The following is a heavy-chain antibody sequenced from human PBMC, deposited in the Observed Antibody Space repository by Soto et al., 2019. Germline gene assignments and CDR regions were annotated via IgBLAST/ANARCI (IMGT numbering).Heavy chain of an antibody. J-gene: IGHJ6*02. V-gene: IGHV3-33*01. CDR1: GFTFSSYG. CDR2: IWYDGSNK. Sequence: QVQLVESGGGVVQPGRSLRLSCAASGFTFSSYGMHWVRQAPGKGLEWVAVIWYDGSNKYYADSVKGRFTISRDNSKNTLYLQMNSLRAEDTAVYYCARDRSGWFGDLYYGMDVWGQGTTVTVSS. CDR3: ARDRSGWFGDLYYGMDV. D-gene: IGHD3-10*01.